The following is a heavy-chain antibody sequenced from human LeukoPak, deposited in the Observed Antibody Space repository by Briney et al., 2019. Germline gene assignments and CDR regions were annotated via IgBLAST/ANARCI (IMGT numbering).Heavy chain of an antibody. D-gene: IGHD3-9*01. J-gene: IGHJ4*02. V-gene: IGHV3-23*01. CDR2: ISDSGGST. CDR1: GFTFSSYA. CDR3: AKDPHINYDILTAIDY. Sequence: GGSLRLSCAASGFTFSSYAMSWVRQAPGKGLEWVSAISDSGGSTYYADSVKGRFTISRDNSKNTLYLQMNSLRAEDTAVYYCAKDPHINYDILTAIDYWGQGTLVTVSS.